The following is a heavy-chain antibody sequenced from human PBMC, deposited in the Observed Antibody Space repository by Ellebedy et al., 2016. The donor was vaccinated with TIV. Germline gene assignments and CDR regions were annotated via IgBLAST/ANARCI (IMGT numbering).Heavy chain of an antibody. Sequence: MPSETLSLTCTVSGGSISSYYWSWIRQPPGKGLEWIGYIYYSGSTNYNPSLKSRVTISVDTSKNQFSLKLSSVTAADTAVYYCARGLGYCSGGNCYIDAFDIWGQGTMVTVSS. CDR1: GGSISSYY. D-gene: IGHD2-15*01. CDR2: IYYSGST. J-gene: IGHJ3*02. V-gene: IGHV4-59*08. CDR3: ARGLGYCSGGNCYIDAFDI.